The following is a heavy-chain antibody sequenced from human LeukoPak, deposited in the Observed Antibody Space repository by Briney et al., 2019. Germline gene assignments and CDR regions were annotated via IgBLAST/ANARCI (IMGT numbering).Heavy chain of an antibody. CDR1: GFTFSSYA. Sequence: PGGSLRLSCAASGFTFSSYAMSWDRQAPGKGLEWVSGISGSGGGRYYADSVKGRFTISRDNSKNTLYLQMNNLRAEDTAVYYCAKGVDASGIYYYFYMDVWGKGTTVTVSS. CDR2: ISGSGGGR. D-gene: IGHD3-16*01. V-gene: IGHV3-23*01. CDR3: AKGVDASGIYYYFYMDV. J-gene: IGHJ6*03.